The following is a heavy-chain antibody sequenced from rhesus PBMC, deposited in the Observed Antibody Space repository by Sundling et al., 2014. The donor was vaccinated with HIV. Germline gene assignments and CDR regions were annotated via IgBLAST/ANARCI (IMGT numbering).Heavy chain of an antibody. D-gene: IGHD3-16*01. CDR1: GFTFSSYG. CDR3: AKDPVRGSY. Sequence: EVQLVETGGGLVQPGGSLKLSCAASGFTFSSYGMSWVRQAPGKGLEWVSGINSAGSRTYYIDSVRGRFTIFRDNSKNTFSLQMNSLRKEDTAVYYCAKDPVRGSYWGQGVLVTVSS. J-gene: IGHJ4*01. V-gene: IGHV3-103*01. CDR2: INSAGSRT.